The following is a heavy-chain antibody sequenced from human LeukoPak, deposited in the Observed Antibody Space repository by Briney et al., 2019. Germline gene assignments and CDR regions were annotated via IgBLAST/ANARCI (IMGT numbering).Heavy chain of an antibody. D-gene: IGHD6-13*01. CDR1: GFTVSSNY. V-gene: IGHV3-53*01. Sequence: LGGSLRLYCAASGFTVSSNYMSWVRQAPGKGLEWVSVIYSGGSTYYADSVKGRFTISRDNSKNTLYLQMNSLRAEDTAVYYCAKEIAAPYWGQGTLVTVSS. CDR2: IYSGGST. CDR3: AKEIAAPY. J-gene: IGHJ4*02.